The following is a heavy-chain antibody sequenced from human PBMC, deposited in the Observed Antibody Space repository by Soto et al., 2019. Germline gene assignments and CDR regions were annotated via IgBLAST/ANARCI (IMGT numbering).Heavy chain of an antibody. CDR2: ISGNGGST. CDR3: AKSFYVSHGYPLTFDY. CDR1: GFTFGNHA. V-gene: IGHV3-23*01. D-gene: IGHD3-22*01. Sequence: LMXCCADSGFTFGNHAMDRIPHGPGRGLEWVSSISGNGGSTYYADSVKGRLTTSRDNSKNTLYLQMRSLRAEDTAVYYCAKSFYVSHGYPLTFDYWGQGALVTVSS. J-gene: IGHJ4*02.